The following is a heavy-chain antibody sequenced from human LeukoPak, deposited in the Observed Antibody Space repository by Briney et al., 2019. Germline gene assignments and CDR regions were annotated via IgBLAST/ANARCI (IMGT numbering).Heavy chain of an antibody. CDR2: ISGSGGST. CDR3: AKDPTPERHWYFDL. V-gene: IGHV3-23*01. D-gene: IGHD6-25*01. Sequence: GGSLRLSCAASGVTFSSYAMSWVRQTPGKGLEWVSVISGSGGSTDYADSVKGRFTISRDNSKNTLYLQMNSLSAEDTAVYFCAKDPTPERHWYFDLWGRGTLVTVSS. CDR1: GVTFSSYA. J-gene: IGHJ2*01.